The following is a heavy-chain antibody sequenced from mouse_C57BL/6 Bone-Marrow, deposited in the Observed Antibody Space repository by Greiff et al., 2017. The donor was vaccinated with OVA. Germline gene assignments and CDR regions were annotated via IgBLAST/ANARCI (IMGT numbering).Heavy chain of an antibody. Sequence: QVQLKQPGAELVKPGASVKLSCKASGYTFTSYWMHWVKQRPGQGLEWIGRIHPSDSDTNYNQKFKGKATLTVDKSSSTAYMQLSSLTSEDSAVYYCAIYYSNYVAMDYWGKGTSVTVSS. D-gene: IGHD2-5*01. CDR3: AIYYSNYVAMDY. V-gene: IGHV1-74*01. CDR2: IHPSDSDT. J-gene: IGHJ4*01. CDR1: GYTFTSYW.